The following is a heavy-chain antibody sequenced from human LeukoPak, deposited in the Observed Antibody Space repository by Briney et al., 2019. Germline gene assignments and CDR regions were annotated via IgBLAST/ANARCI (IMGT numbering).Heavy chain of an antibody. V-gene: IGHV4-59*12. J-gene: IGHJ6*02. CDR3: AREDPQTTVPEGLDV. CDR2: IYYSGTT. CDR1: GGSISSYY. D-gene: IGHD4-17*01. Sequence: SETLSLTCTISGGSISSYYWSWIRQSPGKGLEWIGYIYYSGTTNYNPSLKSRVTISVDTSKNQFSLKLSSVTAADTAVYYCAREDPQTTVPEGLDVWGQGTTVTVYS.